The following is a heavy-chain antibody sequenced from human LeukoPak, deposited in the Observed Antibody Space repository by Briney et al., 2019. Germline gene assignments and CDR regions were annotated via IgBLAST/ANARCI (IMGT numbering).Heavy chain of an antibody. D-gene: IGHD3-3*01. Sequence: SETLSLTCTVPGGSISSYYWSWIRQPPGKGLEWIGYIYFSGSTNYSPSLKSRVTISVDTSKNQFSLKLSSVTAADTAVYYCARGLAGRTIRFDPWGQGTLVTVSS. V-gene: IGHV4-59*12. CDR1: GGSISSYY. CDR3: ARGLAGRTIRFDP. CDR2: IYFSGST. J-gene: IGHJ5*02.